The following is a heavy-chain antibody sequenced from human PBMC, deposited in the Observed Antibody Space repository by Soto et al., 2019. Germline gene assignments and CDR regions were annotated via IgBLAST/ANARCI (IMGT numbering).Heavy chain of an antibody. CDR1: GGTFSSYA. V-gene: IGHV1-69*12. J-gene: IGHJ6*02. CDR3: ASPLTMDV. Sequence: VQLVQSGAEVKKPGSSVKVSCKASGGTFSSYAINWVRQAPGQGLEWMAGIIPIFRTATYAQKFQGRVTITADESTGKADIELSSLRSEDTAVYYCASPLTMDVWGQGTTVTVSS. CDR2: IIPIFRTA.